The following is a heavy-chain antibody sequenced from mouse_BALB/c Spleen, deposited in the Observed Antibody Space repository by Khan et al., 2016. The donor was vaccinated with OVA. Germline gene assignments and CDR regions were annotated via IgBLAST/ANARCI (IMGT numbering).Heavy chain of an antibody. CDR3: ERGGYGGFAY. CDR1: GYTFSSYW. J-gene: IGHJ3*01. CDR2: IFPGSISP. V-gene: IGHV1-9*01. Sequence: QVQLKESGGDLMKPGASVKISCKATGYTFSSYWIEWIKQRPGHGLEWIGQIFPGSISPTYNEKFKGKATFTADTSSNTAYMQLSSLTSEDSAVYYCERGGYGGFAYWGQGTLVTVSA. D-gene: IGHD2-2*01.